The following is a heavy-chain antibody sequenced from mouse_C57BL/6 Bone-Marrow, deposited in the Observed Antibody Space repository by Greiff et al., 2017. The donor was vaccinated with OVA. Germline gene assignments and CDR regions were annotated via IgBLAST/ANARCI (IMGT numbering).Heavy chain of an antibody. Sequence: QVQLQQPGAELVKPGASVKMSCKASGYTFTSYWITWVKQRPGQGLEWIGDIYPGSGSTNYNEKFKSKATLTVDTSSSTAYMQLSSLTSEDSAVYYCARKDYYGSSFHFDYWGQGTTLTVSS. CDR3: ARKDYYGSSFHFDY. D-gene: IGHD1-1*01. V-gene: IGHV1-55*01. CDR2: IYPGSGST. CDR1: GYTFTSYW. J-gene: IGHJ2*01.